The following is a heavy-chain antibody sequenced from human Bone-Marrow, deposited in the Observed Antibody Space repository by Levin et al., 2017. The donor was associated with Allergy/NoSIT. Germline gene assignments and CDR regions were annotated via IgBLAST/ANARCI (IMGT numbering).Heavy chain of an antibody. V-gene: IGHV3-33*01. CDR3: ARGAPYYCSGDACYTGFDP. J-gene: IGHJ5*02. D-gene: IGHD2-15*01. Sequence: AGGSLRLSCAASGFTFSNYGMHWVRQAPGKGLEWVAVIWYDGTNKHYAYSVKGRFTISRDNSKNTLHLQMNSLRAEDTALYYCARGAPYYCSGDACYTGFDPWGQGTLVTVSS. CDR1: GFTFSNYG. CDR2: IWYDGTNK.